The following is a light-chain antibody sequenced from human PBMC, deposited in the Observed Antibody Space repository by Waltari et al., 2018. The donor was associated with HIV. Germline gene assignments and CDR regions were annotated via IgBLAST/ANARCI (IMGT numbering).Light chain of an antibody. CDR2: KND. J-gene: IGLJ2*01. V-gene: IGLV3-9*01. CDR1: NIGTKI. Sequence: SYELTQSLSVSVALGPTARITCCANNIGTKIVHWYQQRPGQAPLSVTHKNDNRPSGIPERFSGSNSGNTATLTISRAQAGDEADYYCQLWDSSSYVVFGGGTKLTV. CDR3: QLWDSSSYVV.